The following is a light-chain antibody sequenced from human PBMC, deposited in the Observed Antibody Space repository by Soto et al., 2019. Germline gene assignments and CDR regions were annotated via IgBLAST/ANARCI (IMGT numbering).Light chain of an antibody. CDR2: SAF. CDR1: QSVSTKY. CDR3: QYNGSTPWT. V-gene: IGKV3-20*01. Sequence: EIALTQSPGTLYSPPQQIGTLSCRATQSVSTKYLAWYQQKSRQAPSLLIYSAFNSATGIPDKFSGSGSGTDFTLTSSSRVPEDFAVYYCQYNGSTPWTFGQGTKVEIK. J-gene: IGKJ1*01.